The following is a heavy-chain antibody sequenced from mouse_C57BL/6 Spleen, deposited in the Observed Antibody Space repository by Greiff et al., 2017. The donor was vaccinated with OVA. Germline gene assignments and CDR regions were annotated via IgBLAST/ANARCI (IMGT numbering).Heavy chain of an antibody. D-gene: IGHD1-1*01. CDR1: GYTFTSYW. V-gene: IGHV1-64*01. CDR2: IHPNSGST. J-gene: IGHJ1*03. CDR3: ARGATTVVATDWYFDV. Sequence: VKLQQPGAELVKPGASVKLSCKASGYTFTSYWMHWVKQRPGQGLEWIGMIHPNSGSTNYNEKFKSKATLTVDKSSSTAYMQLSSLTSEDSAVYYCARGATTVVATDWYFDVWGTGTTVTVSS.